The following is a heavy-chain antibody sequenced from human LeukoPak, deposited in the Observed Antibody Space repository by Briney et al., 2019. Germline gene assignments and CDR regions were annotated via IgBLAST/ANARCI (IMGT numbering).Heavy chain of an antibody. Sequence: GGSLRLSCAASGFTFSDYDLNWVRQAPGKGLEWVSYISGSGSTIYYADSVKRRFTISRDNAKNSLYLQMHSRRAEDTAIYYCVREEDGYSSLYYHYHYMDVWGKGTTVTIS. CDR2: ISGSGSTI. J-gene: IGHJ6*03. CDR3: VREEDGYSSLYYHYHYMDV. CDR1: GFTFSDYD. V-gene: IGHV3-48*03. D-gene: IGHD5-24*01.